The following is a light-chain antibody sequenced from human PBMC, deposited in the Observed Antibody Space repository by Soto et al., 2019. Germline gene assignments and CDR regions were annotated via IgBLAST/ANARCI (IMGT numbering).Light chain of an antibody. Sequence: EIVLTQSPATLSLSPGERATLSCRASQSVSSYLAWYQQKPGQAPRLLIYDASNRATGIPARFSGSGSGTDFTLTISSLEPEDFALYYCQQRTSWPLTFGGGIKVEIK. CDR3: QQRTSWPLT. CDR2: DAS. J-gene: IGKJ4*01. V-gene: IGKV3-11*01. CDR1: QSVSSY.